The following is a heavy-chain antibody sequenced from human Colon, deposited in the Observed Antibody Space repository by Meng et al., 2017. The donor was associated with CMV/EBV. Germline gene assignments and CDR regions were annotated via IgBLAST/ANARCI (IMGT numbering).Heavy chain of an antibody. CDR2: ITHNGRED. J-gene: IGHJ6*02. Sequence: GESLKISCKASGFMFVAHGLHWVRQAPGKGLEWVGAITHNGREDHYADSVKGRFTISRDNSKDTLYLQMTSLRPEDTAIYYCARDRQLFVWGQGTTVTISS. V-gene: IGHV3-30*04. D-gene: IGHD6-13*01. CDR3: ARDRQLFV. CDR1: GFMFVAHG.